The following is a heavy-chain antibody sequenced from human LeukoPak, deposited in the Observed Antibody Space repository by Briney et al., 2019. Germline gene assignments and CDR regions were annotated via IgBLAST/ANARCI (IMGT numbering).Heavy chain of an antibody. Sequence: PSETLSLTCTVSGDSISSGGYHWNWIRQRPGKGLEWIGYIYYSGSTYYNPSLKSRVTISVDTSKNQFSLKLSSVTAADTAVYYCARDRGYGSGSYYESWFDPWGQGTLVTVSS. CDR2: IYYSGST. CDR3: ARDRGYGSGSYYESWFDP. CDR1: GDSISSGGYH. D-gene: IGHD3-10*01. V-gene: IGHV4-30-4*01. J-gene: IGHJ5*02.